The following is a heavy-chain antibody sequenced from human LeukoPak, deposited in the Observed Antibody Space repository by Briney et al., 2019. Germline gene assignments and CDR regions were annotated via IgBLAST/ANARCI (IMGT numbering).Heavy chain of an antibody. CDR1: GYTFTSYD. Sequence: GASVKVSCKASGYTFTSYDINWVRQATGQGLEWMGWMNPNSGNTGYAQKFQGRVTMTRNTSISTAYMELSSLRSEDTAVYYCARAYYVDYYYYYMDVWGKGTTVTVSS. CDR2: MNPNSGNT. J-gene: IGHJ6*03. V-gene: IGHV1-8*01. D-gene: IGHD3-10*02. CDR3: ARAYYVDYYYYYMDV.